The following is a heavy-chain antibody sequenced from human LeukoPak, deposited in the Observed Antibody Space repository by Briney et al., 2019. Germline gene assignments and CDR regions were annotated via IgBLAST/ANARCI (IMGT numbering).Heavy chain of an antibody. CDR3: ARDRSRSIDY. J-gene: IGHJ4*02. V-gene: IGHV3-74*01. CDR2: INTDGSST. CDR1: GFTFSTYW. D-gene: IGHD3-16*02. Sequence: PGGSLRLSCLASGFTFSTYWMHCVSQAAGKWLVWVSRINTDGSSTTYADSVKGRFTISRDNAKNTLYLQMNNLRAEDTAVYYCARDRSRSIDYWGQGTLVTVPS.